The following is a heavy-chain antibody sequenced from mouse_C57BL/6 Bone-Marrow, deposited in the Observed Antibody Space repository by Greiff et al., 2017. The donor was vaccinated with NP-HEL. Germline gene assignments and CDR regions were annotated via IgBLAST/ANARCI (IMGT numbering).Heavy chain of an antibody. V-gene: IGHV1-63*01. CDR2: IYPGGGYT. D-gene: IGHD1-1*01. J-gene: IGHJ3*01. CDR1: GYTFTNYW. CDR3: ARYYGSSYGFAY. Sequence: LVESGAELVRPGTSVKMSCKASGYTFTNYWIGWAKQRPGHGLEWIGDIYPGGGYTNYNEKFKGKATLTADKSSSTAYMQFSSLTSEDSAIYYCARYYGSSYGFAYWGQGTLVTVSA.